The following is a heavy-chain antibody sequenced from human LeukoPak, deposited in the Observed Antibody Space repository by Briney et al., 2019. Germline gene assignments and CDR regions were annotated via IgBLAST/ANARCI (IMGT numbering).Heavy chain of an antibody. D-gene: IGHD2-2*01. V-gene: IGHV4-59*01. Sequence: SETLSLTCTVSGGSISKYYWNWIRQPPGKGLEWIGYIYYSGSTNYSPSLKSRVTVSIDMSKNQFSLKVYSVTAADTAVYYCAIPPPYCSSPGCYLHCFDPWGQGTLVTVSS. CDR2: IYYSGST. CDR1: GGSISKYY. CDR3: AIPPPYCSSPGCYLHCFDP. J-gene: IGHJ5*02.